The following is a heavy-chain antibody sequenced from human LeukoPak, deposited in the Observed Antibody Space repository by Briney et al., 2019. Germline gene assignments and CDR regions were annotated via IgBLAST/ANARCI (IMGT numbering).Heavy chain of an antibody. CDR2: ISGSGGST. Sequence: GGSLRLSCAASGFTFSSYAMSWVRQAPGKGLEWVSAISGSGGSTYYADPVKGRFTISRDNSKNTLYLQMNSLRAEDTAVYYCARDNDYGDYGIDYWGQGTLVTVSS. CDR1: GFTFSSYA. V-gene: IGHV3-23*01. J-gene: IGHJ4*02. CDR3: ARDNDYGDYGIDY. D-gene: IGHD4-17*01.